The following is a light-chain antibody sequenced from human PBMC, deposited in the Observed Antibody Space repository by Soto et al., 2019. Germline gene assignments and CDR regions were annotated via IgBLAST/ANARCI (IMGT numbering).Light chain of an antibody. V-gene: IGKV3-11*01. Sequence: EVVLTQSPATLSLSPGERATLSCRASQSVGSDLAWYQQRPGQAPRLLIDEASSRATGIPARFSGSGSGTDFTLTISSLEPEDFAVYYCQQRDSWPLTFGPGTKVEIK. CDR2: EAS. CDR3: QQRDSWPLT. CDR1: QSVGSD. J-gene: IGKJ3*01.